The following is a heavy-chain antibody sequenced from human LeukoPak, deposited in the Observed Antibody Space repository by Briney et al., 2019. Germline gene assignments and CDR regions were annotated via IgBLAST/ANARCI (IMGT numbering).Heavy chain of an antibody. CDR1: GGTFSSYA. V-gene: IGHV1-69*04. J-gene: IGHJ5*02. CDR2: IIPILGIA. CDR3: ASVLSGIAVAGSFDP. Sequence: ASVKVSSKASGGTFSSYAISGVRQAPGQGLEWMGRIIPILGIANYAQKFQGRVTITADKSTSTAYMELSSLRSEDTAVYYCASVLSGIAVAGSFDPWGQGTLVTVSS. D-gene: IGHD6-19*01.